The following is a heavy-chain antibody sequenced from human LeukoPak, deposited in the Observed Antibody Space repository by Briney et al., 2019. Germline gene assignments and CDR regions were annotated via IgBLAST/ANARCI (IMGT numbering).Heavy chain of an antibody. D-gene: IGHD1-26*01. Sequence: SGGSLRLSCAASGFTFSDYYMSWIRQAPGKGLEWVSYISSSGSTIYYADSVKGRFTISRDNAKNSLYLQMNSLRAEDTAVYYCARDQSRDEVGAKGYWGQGTLVTVSS. CDR1: GFTFSDYY. CDR2: ISSSGSTI. CDR3: ARDQSRDEVGAKGY. J-gene: IGHJ4*02. V-gene: IGHV3-11*04.